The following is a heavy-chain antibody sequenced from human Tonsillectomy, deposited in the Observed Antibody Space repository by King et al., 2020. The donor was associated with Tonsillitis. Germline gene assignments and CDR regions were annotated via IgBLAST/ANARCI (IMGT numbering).Heavy chain of an antibody. CDR2: INPNSGGT. J-gene: IGHJ4*02. Sequence: VQLVESGAEVKKPGASVKVSCKASGYTFTGYYMHWVRQAPGQGLEWMGWINPNSGGTNYTQKYQGWVTMTRDTSISTACMELSRLKSNDTAVYYCARYYCGATSCYADYWGQGTLVTVSS. V-gene: IGHV1-2*04. D-gene: IGHD2-2*01. CDR3: ARYYCGATSCYADY. CDR1: GYTFTGYY.